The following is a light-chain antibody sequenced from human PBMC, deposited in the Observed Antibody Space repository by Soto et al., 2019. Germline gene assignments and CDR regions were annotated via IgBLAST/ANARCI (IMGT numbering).Light chain of an antibody. CDR1: QSLLHSNGYNY. CDR3: MQARQTPPT. J-gene: IGKJ4*01. CDR2: LGS. V-gene: IGKV2-28*01. Sequence: DIVMTQSPLSLPVTPGEPASISCRSSQSLLHSNGYNYLDWYLQKPGQSPRLLIYLGSNRASGVPDRFSGSGSGTDFTLKISSVEAEDVGVYYCMQARQTPPTFGGGTKVEIK.